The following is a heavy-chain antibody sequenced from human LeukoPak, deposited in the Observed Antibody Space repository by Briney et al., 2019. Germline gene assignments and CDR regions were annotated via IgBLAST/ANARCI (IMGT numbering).Heavy chain of an antibody. Sequence: SVKVSCKASGGTFSSYAISWVRQAPGQGLEWMGGIIPIFGTANYAQKFQGRVTITADESTSTAYMELSSLRSEDTAVYYCATGEPITMVRGVIHYWGQGTLVTVSS. D-gene: IGHD3-10*01. V-gene: IGHV1-69*13. CDR3: ATGEPITMVRGVIHY. CDR1: GGTFSSYA. CDR2: IIPIFGTA. J-gene: IGHJ4*02.